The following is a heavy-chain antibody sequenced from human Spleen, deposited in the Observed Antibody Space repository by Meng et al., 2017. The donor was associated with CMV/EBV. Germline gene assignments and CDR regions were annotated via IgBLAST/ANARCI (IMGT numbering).Heavy chain of an antibody. J-gene: IGHJ4*02. D-gene: IGHD3-9*01. CDR3: AKANYDILTGPGLVDY. CDR1: GFTFSSFG. Sequence: GGSLRLSCAASGFTFSSFGMYWVRQAPGKGLEWVAFIRYDGGNTYHGDSVRGRFHISRDNSKNTLYLQMSSLRAEDTALYYCAKANYDILTGPGLVDYWGQGTLVTVSS. CDR2: IRYDGGNT. V-gene: IGHV3-30*02.